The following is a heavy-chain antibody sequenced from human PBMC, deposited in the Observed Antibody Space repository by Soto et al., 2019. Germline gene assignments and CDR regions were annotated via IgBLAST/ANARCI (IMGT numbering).Heavy chain of an antibody. CDR1: GFTFTSSA. J-gene: IGHJ6*02. V-gene: IGHV1-58*01. CDR2: IVVGSGNT. CDR3: AADLGGYFDWLYYGMDV. D-gene: IGHD3-9*01. Sequence: ASVKVSCKASGFTFTSSALQWVRQARGQRLEWIGWIVVGSGNTNYAQKFQERVTITRDMSTSTAYMELSSLRSEDTAVYYCAADLGGYFDWLYYGMDVWGQGTTVTVSS.